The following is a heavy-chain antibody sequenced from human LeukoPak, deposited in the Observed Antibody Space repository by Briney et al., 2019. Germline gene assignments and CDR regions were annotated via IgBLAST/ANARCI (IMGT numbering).Heavy chain of an antibody. Sequence: PSETLSLTCTVSGGSISTYFWSWIRQPPGKGLEWLTYIYYTGSTNYNPSLKSRVTTSVDTSKNQFSLKLTSMTAADTAVYYCARGLKYDNSGNYPRAYFDYWGQGILVTVSS. V-gene: IGHV4-59*01. CDR3: ARGLKYDNSGNYPRAYFDY. CDR2: IYYTGST. CDR1: GGSISTYF. D-gene: IGHD3-22*01. J-gene: IGHJ4*02.